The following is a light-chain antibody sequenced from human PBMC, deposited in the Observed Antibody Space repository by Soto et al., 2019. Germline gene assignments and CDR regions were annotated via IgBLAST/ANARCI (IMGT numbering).Light chain of an antibody. CDR2: KAS. CDR3: MQGTHWPPT. J-gene: IGKJ1*01. V-gene: IGKV2-30*01. Sequence: DVVMTQSPLSLPVTLGQSASISCRSSQSVVYSDGIAYLSWFQQRPGQSPRRLIYKASNRDSGVPDRFSGSGSGTDFTLTISRGEAEDVGVYYCMQGTHWPPTFGRGTKVEIK. CDR1: QSVVYSDGIAY.